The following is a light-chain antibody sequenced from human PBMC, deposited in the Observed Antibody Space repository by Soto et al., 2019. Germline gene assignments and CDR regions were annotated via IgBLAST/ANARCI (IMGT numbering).Light chain of an antibody. Sequence: DIQMTQSPSTLSASVGDRVTITCRASQTISSWLAWYQQKPGKAPKALIYKASILESGVPSRFSGSGSGTEFTLTIHILQPDDFSTYCCQQYLRYPVTFGGGTKVEIK. V-gene: IGKV1-5*03. CDR1: QTISSW. CDR2: KAS. J-gene: IGKJ4*02. CDR3: QQYLRYPVT.